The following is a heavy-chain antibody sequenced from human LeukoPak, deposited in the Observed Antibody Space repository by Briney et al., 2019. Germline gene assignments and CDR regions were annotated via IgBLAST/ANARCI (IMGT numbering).Heavy chain of an antibody. CDR1: GFTFSSYA. Sequence: PGRSLRLSCAASGFTFSSYAMHWVRQAPGKGLEWVAVISYDGSNKYYADSVKGRLTISRDNSKNTLYLQMNSLRAEDTAVYHCARAILTGIQLSPWDYGMDVWGQGTTVTVSS. D-gene: IGHD5-18*01. CDR2: ISYDGSNK. V-gene: IGHV3-30-3*01. CDR3: ARAILTGIQLSPWDYGMDV. J-gene: IGHJ6*02.